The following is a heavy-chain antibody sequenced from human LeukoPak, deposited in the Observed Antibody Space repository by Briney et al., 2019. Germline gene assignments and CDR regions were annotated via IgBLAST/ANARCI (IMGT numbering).Heavy chain of an antibody. Sequence: GGSLRLSCTVSGFTFSKDSMNWVRQAPGEGLEWVSHIITSSSTIYYADSVKGRFTISRDNAKNSLYLQMNSLRAEDTAVYYCARRGDSPMVGDYWGQGTLVTVSS. CDR1: GFTFSKDS. V-gene: IGHV3-48*01. CDR2: IITSSSTI. D-gene: IGHD5-18*01. CDR3: ARRGDSPMVGDY. J-gene: IGHJ4*02.